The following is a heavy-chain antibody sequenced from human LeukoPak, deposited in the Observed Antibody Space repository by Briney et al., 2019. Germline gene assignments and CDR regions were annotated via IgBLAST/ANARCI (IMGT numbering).Heavy chain of an antibody. J-gene: IGHJ4*02. D-gene: IGHD5-24*01. CDR2: IYYSGST. Sequence: PSETLSLTCTVSGGSISSYYWSWIRQPPGKGLEWIGYIYYSGSTNYSPSLKSRVTISADTSKNQFSLKLSSVTAADTAVYYCARGDGYNGVDYFDYWGQGTLVTVSS. CDR1: GGSISSYY. V-gene: IGHV4-59*01. CDR3: ARGDGYNGVDYFDY.